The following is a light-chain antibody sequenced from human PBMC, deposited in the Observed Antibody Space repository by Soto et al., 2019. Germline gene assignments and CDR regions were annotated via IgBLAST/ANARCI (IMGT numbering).Light chain of an antibody. CDR3: QQYESTPRT. J-gene: IGKJ1*01. Sequence: IVLTQSPAILSLSPGARATLSCRASQSVACNSLAWYQQSPRQAPRLLIYAASTSATSIPDRFSSSGSGKDFTLTISILESEDFAVYCYQQYESTPRTFGQGTKV. CDR1: QSVACNS. CDR2: AAS. V-gene: IGKV3-20*01.